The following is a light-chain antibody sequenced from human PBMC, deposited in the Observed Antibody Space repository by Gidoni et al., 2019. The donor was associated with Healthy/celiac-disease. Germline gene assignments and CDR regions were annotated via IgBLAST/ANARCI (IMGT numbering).Light chain of an antibody. V-gene: IGKV2-30*01. CDR2: KVS. Sequence: DVVMTQSPLSLPVTLGQPASSSCRPSQSLVYIDGNTYLNWFQQRPDQSPRRLIYKVSNRDSGVPDRFSGSGSGTDFTLKISRVEAEDGGVYYCMQGTHWPRTFGQGTKVEIK. J-gene: IGKJ1*01. CDR1: QSLVYIDGNTY. CDR3: MQGTHWPRT.